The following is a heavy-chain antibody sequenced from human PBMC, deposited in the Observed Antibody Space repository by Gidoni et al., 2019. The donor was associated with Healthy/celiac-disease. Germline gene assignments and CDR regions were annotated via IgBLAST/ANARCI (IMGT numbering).Heavy chain of an antibody. Sequence: VQLVESGGGVVQPGRSLRLPFAASGFTFSSYGMHWVRQAPGKGLVWVAVISYDGSSKYYADSVKGRFTISRDNSKNTLYLQMNSLRAEDTAVYYCAKSGGSGSYFDYWGQGTLVTVSS. CDR1: GFTFSSYG. CDR3: AKSGGSGSYFDY. CDR2: ISYDGSSK. J-gene: IGHJ4*02. V-gene: IGHV3-30*18. D-gene: IGHD3-10*01.